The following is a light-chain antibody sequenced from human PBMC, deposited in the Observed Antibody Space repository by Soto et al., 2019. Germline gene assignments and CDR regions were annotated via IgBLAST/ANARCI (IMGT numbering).Light chain of an antibody. V-gene: IGKV1-5*03. CDR1: QGIGSW. CDR2: KAS. Sequence: DIQMTQSASTLSASVGERVTITCRASQGIGSWLAWYQQKPGKVPKLLIYKASSLQSGVPSRFSGSGSGTEFTLTISSLQPDDFATYYCLQYNSFRTFGQGTKVDIK. CDR3: LQYNSFRT. J-gene: IGKJ1*01.